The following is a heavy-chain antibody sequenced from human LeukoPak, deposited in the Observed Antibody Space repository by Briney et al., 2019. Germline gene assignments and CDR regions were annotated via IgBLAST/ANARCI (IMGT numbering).Heavy chain of an antibody. CDR1: GGSISSSSYY. V-gene: IGHV4-39*07. CDR3: ARSAATHENDAFDI. Sequence: SETLSLTCTVSGGSISSSSYYWGWIRQLPGKGLEWIGSIYYSGSTYYNPSLKSRVTISVDTSKNQFSLKLSSVTAADTAVYYCARSAATHENDAFDIWGQGTMVTVSS. D-gene: IGHD2-15*01. CDR2: IYYSGST. J-gene: IGHJ3*02.